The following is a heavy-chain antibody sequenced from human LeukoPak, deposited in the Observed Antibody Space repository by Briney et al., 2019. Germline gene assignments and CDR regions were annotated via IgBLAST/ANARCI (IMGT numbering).Heavy chain of an antibody. CDR1: SGSISSSSYY. CDR3: AHRNCGGDCYTYYFDY. J-gene: IGHJ4*02. D-gene: IGHD2-21*02. CDR2: IYWDDDK. V-gene: IGHV2-5*02. Sequence: TLSLTCTISSGSISSSSYYWGWIRQPPGKGLEWLALIYWDDDKRYSPSLKSRLTITKDTSKNQVVLTMTNMDPVDTATYYCAHRNCGGDCYTYYFDYWGQGTLVTVSS.